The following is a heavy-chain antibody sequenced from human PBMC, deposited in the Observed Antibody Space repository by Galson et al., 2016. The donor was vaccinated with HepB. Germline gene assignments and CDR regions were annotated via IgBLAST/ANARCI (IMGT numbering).Heavy chain of an antibody. D-gene: IGHD5-24*01. CDR3: ARRGAYNFGWYFDL. V-gene: IGHV5-51*01. J-gene: IGHJ2*01. CDR1: GYSFSTYW. Sequence: QSGAEVKKPGESLKISCKGSGYSFSTYWIGWVRQMPGKGLEWMAIIYPGDSNIKYSPSFQGQVTNSVDKSISPAYLPWSSLKASDSAIYYFARRGAYNFGWYFDLWGRGTLVTVSS. CDR2: IYPGDSNI.